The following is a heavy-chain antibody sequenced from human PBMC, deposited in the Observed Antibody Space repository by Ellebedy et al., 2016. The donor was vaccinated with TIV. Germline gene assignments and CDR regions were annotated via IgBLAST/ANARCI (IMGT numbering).Heavy chain of an antibody. Sequence: GESLKISCKGSGYSFTSYWIGWVRQMPGKGLEWMGIIYPGDSDTRYSPSFQGQVTISADKSISTAYLQWSSLKASDTAMYYCSSVRGDTGASSGPQSRHPPFSRPFDYWGQGTLVTVSS. CDR1: GYSFTSYW. CDR3: SSVRGDTGASSGPQSRHPPFSRPFDY. V-gene: IGHV5-51*01. CDR2: IYPGDSDT. D-gene: IGHD5-18*01. J-gene: IGHJ4*02.